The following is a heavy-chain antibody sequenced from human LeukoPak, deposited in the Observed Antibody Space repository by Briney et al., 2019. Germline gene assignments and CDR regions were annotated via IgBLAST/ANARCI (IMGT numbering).Heavy chain of an antibody. J-gene: IGHJ3*02. Sequence: GGSLRLSCAASGFTFSSYGMHWVRQAPGKGLEWVAFIRYDGSNKYYADSVKGRFTISRDNSKNTLYLQMNSLRAEDTAVYYCARVSGSSGYRVAFDIWGQGTMVTVSS. CDR3: ARVSGSSGYRVAFDI. CDR1: GFTFSSYG. V-gene: IGHV3-30*02. CDR2: IRYDGSNK. D-gene: IGHD3-22*01.